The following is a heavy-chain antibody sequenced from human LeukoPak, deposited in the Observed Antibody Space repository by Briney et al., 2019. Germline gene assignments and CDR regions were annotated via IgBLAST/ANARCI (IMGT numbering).Heavy chain of an antibody. Sequence: KSGGSLRLSCAASGFSFSSNMMFWVRQAPGKGLEWVSSISSSSSYIYYADSVKGRFTISRDNAKNSLYLQMNSLRAEDTAVYYCARESFPRYSSSPGGDYWGQGTLVTVSS. J-gene: IGHJ4*02. V-gene: IGHV3-21*01. CDR3: ARESFPRYSSSPGGDY. CDR2: ISSSSSYI. D-gene: IGHD6-6*01. CDR1: GFSFSSNM.